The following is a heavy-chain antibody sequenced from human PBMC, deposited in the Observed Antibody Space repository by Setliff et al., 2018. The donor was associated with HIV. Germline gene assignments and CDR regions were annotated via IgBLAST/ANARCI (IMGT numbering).Heavy chain of an antibody. CDR3: VRDLLWAFDM. D-gene: IGHD3-10*01. J-gene: IGHJ3*02. CDR1: GGSFSGHY. Sequence: LSLTCAVYGGSFSGHYWSWVRQAPGKGLEWVAIISYDGSKKYYADSVKGRFTISRDNSKNTLYLQMTSLRPEDTALYYCVRDLLWAFDMWGPGTMVTVSS. V-gene: IGHV3-30-3*01. CDR2: ISYDGSKK.